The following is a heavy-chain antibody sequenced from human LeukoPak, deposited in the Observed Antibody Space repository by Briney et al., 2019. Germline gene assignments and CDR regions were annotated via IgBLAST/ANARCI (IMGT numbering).Heavy chain of an antibody. CDR1: GGSISSGGYY. V-gene: IGHV4-31*03. J-gene: IGHJ5*02. D-gene: IGHD5/OR15-5a*01. CDR2: IYYSGST. Sequence: KPSETLSLTCTVSGGSISSGGYYWSWIRQHPGKGLEWIGYIYYSGSTYYNPSLKSRVTISVDTSKNQFSLKLSSVTAADTAVYYCARLIGLPLYWFDPWGQGTLVTVSS. CDR3: ARLIGLPLYWFDP.